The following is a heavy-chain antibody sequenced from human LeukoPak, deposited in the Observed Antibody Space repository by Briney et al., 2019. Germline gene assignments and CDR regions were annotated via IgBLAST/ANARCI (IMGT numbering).Heavy chain of an antibody. D-gene: IGHD1-14*01. Sequence: GGSLRLSCAASGFTFSNYWMSWVRQAPGKGLGWVAHIKQDGSEKYYVDSVKGRLTISRDNAKNSLYLQMNSLRTDDTAVYYCARDPSDDPTGDYWGQGTLVTVSS. V-gene: IGHV3-7*05. CDR2: IKQDGSEK. J-gene: IGHJ4*02. CDR1: GFTFSNYW. CDR3: ARDPSDDPTGDY.